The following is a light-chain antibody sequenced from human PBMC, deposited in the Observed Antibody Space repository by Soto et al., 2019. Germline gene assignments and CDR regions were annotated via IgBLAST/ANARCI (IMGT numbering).Light chain of an antibody. V-gene: IGLV4-60*02. CDR1: SGHSAYI. CDR2: LDRSGSY. J-gene: IGLJ3*02. Sequence: QSVLTQSSSASASLGSSVKLTCILSSGHSAYIIAWHQQQPGKAPRFLMTLDRSGSYNRGSGVPDRFSGSSSGADRYLTISNLQFEDEGDYYCETWYSNTHKVFGGGTKLTVL. CDR3: ETWYSNTHKV.